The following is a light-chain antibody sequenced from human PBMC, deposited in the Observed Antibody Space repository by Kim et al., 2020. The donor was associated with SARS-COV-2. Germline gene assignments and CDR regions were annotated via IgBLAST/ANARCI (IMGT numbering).Light chain of an antibody. CDR2: GKN. CDR1: SLRSSY. J-gene: IGLJ1*01. CDR3: NSRDSSGDHYV. Sequence: SSELTQDPAVSVALGQTVRITCQGDSLRSSYASWYQQKPGQAPLIVIYGKNNRPSGIPDRFSGSSSGNTASLTITGAQAEDEADYYCNSRDSSGDHYVFGAGTKVTVL. V-gene: IGLV3-19*01.